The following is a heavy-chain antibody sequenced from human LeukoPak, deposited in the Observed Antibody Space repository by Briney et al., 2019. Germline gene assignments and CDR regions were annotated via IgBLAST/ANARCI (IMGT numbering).Heavy chain of an antibody. Sequence: SETLSLTCTAPGGSISSSSYYWGWIRQPPGKGLERIGSIYYSGSTYYNPSLKSRVTISVDTSKNQFSLKLSSVTAADTAVYYCARHSETAGDYWGQGTLVTVSS. V-gene: IGHV4-39*01. D-gene: IGHD1-14*01. CDR2: IYYSGST. CDR1: GGSISSSSYY. CDR3: ARHSETAGDY. J-gene: IGHJ4*02.